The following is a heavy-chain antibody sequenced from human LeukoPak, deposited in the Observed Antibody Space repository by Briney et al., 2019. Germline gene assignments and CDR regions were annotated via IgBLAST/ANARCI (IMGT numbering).Heavy chain of an antibody. CDR3: ARGTLYSSSWYGGNWFDP. J-gene: IGHJ5*02. Sequence: SDTLSLTCTVSGGSISSYYWSWIRQPPGKGLEWIGYINYSGSTNYNPSLKSRVTISVDTSKNQFSLKLSSVTAADTAVYYCARGTLYSSSWYGGNWFDPWGQGTLVTVSS. CDR2: INYSGST. D-gene: IGHD6-13*01. V-gene: IGHV4-59*01. CDR1: GGSISSYY.